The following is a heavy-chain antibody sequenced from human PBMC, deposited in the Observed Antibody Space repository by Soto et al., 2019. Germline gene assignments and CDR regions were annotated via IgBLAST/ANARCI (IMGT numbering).Heavy chain of an antibody. CDR2: ISYDGSNK. D-gene: IGHD3-3*01. J-gene: IGHJ4*02. V-gene: IGHV3-30-3*01. CDR3: AKGAGATYRFLEGY. Sequence: GGSLRLSCAASGFTFSSYAMHWVRQAPGKGLEWVAVISYDGSNKYYADSVKGRFTISRDNSKNTLYLQMNSLRAEDTAVYYCAKGAGATYRFLEGYWGQGTLVTVSS. CDR1: GFTFSSYA.